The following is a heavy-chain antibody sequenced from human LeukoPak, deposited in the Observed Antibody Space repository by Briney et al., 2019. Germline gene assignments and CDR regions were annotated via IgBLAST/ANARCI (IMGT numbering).Heavy chain of an antibody. V-gene: IGHV3-23*01. Sequence: PGGSLRLSCAASGFTFSSYAMSWVRQAPGKGLEWVSAISGSGGSTYYADSVKGQFTISRDNSKNTLYLQMNSLRAEDTAVYYCAKGLYYYGSGSSMDVWGQGTTVTVSS. D-gene: IGHD3-10*01. CDR1: GFTFSSYA. J-gene: IGHJ6*02. CDR2: ISGSGGST. CDR3: AKGLYYYGSGSSMDV.